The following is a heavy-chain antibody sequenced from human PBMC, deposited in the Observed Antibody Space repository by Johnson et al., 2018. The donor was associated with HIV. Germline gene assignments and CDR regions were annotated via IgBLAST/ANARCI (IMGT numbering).Heavy chain of an antibody. D-gene: IGHD6-19*01. V-gene: IGHV3-13*01. Sequence: VHLVESGGGLVQPGGSLRLSCVASGFTFTSYDMHWVRQASGEGLDWISAIGTAGDTLYPGSVKGRFTISRDNAKNSLYLQMNSLRAEDTALYYCARRGGSGWSAFDIWGQGTIVTVSS. CDR3: ARRGGSGWSAFDI. CDR1: GFTFTSYD. CDR2: IGTAGDT. J-gene: IGHJ3*02.